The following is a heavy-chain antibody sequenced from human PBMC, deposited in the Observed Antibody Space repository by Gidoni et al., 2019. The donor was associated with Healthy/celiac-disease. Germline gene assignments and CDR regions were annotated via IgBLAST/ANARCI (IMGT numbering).Heavy chain of an antibody. D-gene: IGHD3-22*01. CDR3: ARARGSSGYAFDY. CDR2: INHSGST. V-gene: IGHV4-34*01. CDR1: GVSFSGYY. J-gene: IGHJ4*02. Sequence: QVQLQQWGAGLLKPSETLSLTCAVYGVSFSGYYWSWIRQPPGKGLEWIGEINHSGSTNYNPSLKSRVTISVDTSKNQFSLKLSSVTAADTAVYYCARARGSSGYAFDYWGQGTLVTVSS.